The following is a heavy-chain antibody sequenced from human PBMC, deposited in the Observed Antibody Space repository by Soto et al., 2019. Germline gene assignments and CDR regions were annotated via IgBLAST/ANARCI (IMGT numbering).Heavy chain of an antibody. CDR3: ARDVEYYDILTGSNPSHYGMDV. Sequence: ASETLSLTCTVSGGSISSGDYYWSWIRQPPGKGLEWIGYIYYSGSTYYNPSLKSRVTISVDTSKNQFSLKLSSVTAADTAVYYCARDVEYYDILTGSNPSHYGMDVWGQGTTVTVS. J-gene: IGHJ6*02. CDR1: GGSISSGDYY. CDR2: IYYSGST. D-gene: IGHD3-9*01. V-gene: IGHV4-30-4*01.